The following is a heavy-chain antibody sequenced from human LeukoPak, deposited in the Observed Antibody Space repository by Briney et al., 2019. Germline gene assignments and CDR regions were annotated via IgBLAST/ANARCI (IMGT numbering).Heavy chain of an antibody. CDR2: ISDSGSTA. CDR3: AKDIQTWPRFPDY. CDR1: GFTFSNYA. D-gene: IGHD5-12*01. J-gene: IGHJ4*02. Sequence: GGSLRLSCGASGFTFSNYAMSWVRQAPGKGLEWVTGISDSGSTAFYADSVKGRFTSSRDNPKSTLYLQMNSLRAEDTAVYYCAKDIQTWPRFPDYWGQGTLVTVSS. V-gene: IGHV3-23*01.